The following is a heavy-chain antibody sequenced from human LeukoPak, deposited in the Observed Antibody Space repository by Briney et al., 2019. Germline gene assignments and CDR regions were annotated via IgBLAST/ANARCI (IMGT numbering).Heavy chain of an antibody. CDR2: IYYSGST. CDR3: GSSFTVGATLFGYFDY. Sequence: SETLSLTCTVSGGSISSYYWSWIRQPPGKGLEWIGYIYYSGSTNYNPSLKSRVTISGDTSKNQFSLKLSSVTAADTAVYYCGSSFTVGATLFGYFDYWGQGTLVTVSS. CDR1: GGSISSYY. J-gene: IGHJ4*02. V-gene: IGHV4-59*01. D-gene: IGHD1-26*01.